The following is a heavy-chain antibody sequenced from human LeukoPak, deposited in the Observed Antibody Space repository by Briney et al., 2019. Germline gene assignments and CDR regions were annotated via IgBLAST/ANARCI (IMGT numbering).Heavy chain of an antibody. CDR2: IYYSGDT. D-gene: IGHD3-9*01. CDR3: ARQNYDILTGYQLIDY. CDR1: RVSISGYS. Sequence: SETLSLTCTVSRVSISGYSWSWIRQSPGGGLEWIGYIYYSGDTAYNPSLKSRVTISVDTSKNQFSLKLSSVTAADTAVYYCARQNYDILTGYQLIDYWGQGTLVTVSS. J-gene: IGHJ4*02. V-gene: IGHV4-59*01.